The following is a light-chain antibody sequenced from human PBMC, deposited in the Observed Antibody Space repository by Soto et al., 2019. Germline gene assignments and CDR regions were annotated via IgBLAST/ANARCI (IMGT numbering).Light chain of an antibody. CDR1: QDIVTY. J-gene: IGKJ4*02. CDR2: DAS. V-gene: IGKV1-5*01. Sequence: IHMTQSPSTVSASVGDSVTISCRASQDIVTYLAWYQQKPGRAPKLLIFDASTLQSGVSPRFRGSGSGSECSLTISNLQPDDAGVYFCQHYTLSSGPFGGGTRVET. CDR3: QHYTLSSGP.